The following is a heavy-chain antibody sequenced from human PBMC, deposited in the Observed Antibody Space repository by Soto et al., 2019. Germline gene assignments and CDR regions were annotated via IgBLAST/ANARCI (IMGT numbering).Heavy chain of an antibody. D-gene: IGHD1-26*01. CDR2: IYYSGST. J-gene: IGHJ4*02. Sequence: QLQLQESGPGLVKPSETLSLTCTVSGGSISSSSYYWGWIRQPPGKGLEWIGSIYYSGSTYYNPSLKSRVTISLVTSKNQFSLKLSSVTAADTAVYYCARRGAVGQFDYWGQGTLVTVSS. CDR1: GGSISSSSYY. V-gene: IGHV4-39*01. CDR3: ARRGAVGQFDY.